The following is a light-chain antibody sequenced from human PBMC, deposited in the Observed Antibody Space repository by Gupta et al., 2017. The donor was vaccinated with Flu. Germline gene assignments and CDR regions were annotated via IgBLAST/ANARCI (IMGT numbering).Light chain of an antibody. V-gene: IGKV3-11*01. J-gene: IGKJ1*01. CDR1: QSVSNS. Sequence: EIVLTQSLVTLSMSQGDRATISCRASQSVSNSLAWYQQKPGQAPRLLIYDTSHRASVVSGSFSGSGYGTDFTLTSSRQESDVFSGYYWHQRSNSITFGQGTKVEIK. CDR2: DTS. CDR3: HQRSNSIT.